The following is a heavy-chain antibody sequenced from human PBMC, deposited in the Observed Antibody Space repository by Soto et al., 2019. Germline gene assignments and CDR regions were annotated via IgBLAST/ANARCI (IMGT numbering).Heavy chain of an antibody. CDR3: ATFPSSGLDY. CDR2: ISGSGGST. Sequence: PGGSLRLSCAASGFTFSSYAMSWVRQAPGKGLGWVSAISGSGGSTYYADSVKGRFTISRDNSKNTLYLQMNSLRAEDTAVYYCATFPSSGLDYWGQGTLVTVSS. J-gene: IGHJ4*02. D-gene: IGHD6-19*01. CDR1: GFTFSSYA. V-gene: IGHV3-23*01.